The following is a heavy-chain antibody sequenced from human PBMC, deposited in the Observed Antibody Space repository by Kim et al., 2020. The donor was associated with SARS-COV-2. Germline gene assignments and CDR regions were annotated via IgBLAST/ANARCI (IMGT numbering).Heavy chain of an antibody. CDR1: GFTFSSYS. D-gene: IGHD4-17*01. CDR2: ISSSSSYI. V-gene: IGHV3-21*01. CDR3: ARDGPNYGDPIPQYYYYYYGMDV. J-gene: IGHJ6*02. Sequence: GGSLRLSCAASGFTFSSYSMNWVRQAPGKGLEWVSSISSSSSYIYYADSVKGRFTISRDNAKNSLYLQMNSLRAEDTAVYYCARDGPNYGDPIPQYYYYYYGMDVWGQGTTVTVSS.